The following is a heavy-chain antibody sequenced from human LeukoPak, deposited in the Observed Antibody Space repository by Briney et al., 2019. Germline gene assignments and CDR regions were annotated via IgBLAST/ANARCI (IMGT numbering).Heavy chain of an antibody. CDR2: IRSKAYGETA. CDR3: ANGWPRISSTSCLRY. D-gene: IGHD2-2*01. J-gene: IGHJ4*02. Sequence: GGSLRLSCTASGFTFGDYAMSWIRQAPGKGLEWVGFIRSKAYGETADYAASVKGRFTISRDDSKAIAYLQMNSLRAEDTAVYYCANGWPRISSTSCLRYWGQGTLVTVSS. V-gene: IGHV3-49*03. CDR1: GFTFGDYA.